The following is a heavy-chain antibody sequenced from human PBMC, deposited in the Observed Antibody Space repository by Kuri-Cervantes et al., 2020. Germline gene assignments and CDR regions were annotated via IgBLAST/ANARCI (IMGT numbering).Heavy chain of an antibody. J-gene: IGHJ4*02. CDR2: IYYTGST. D-gene: IGHD3-10*01. CDR3: ARAVGHYFGSGSYYDGYFDY. V-gene: IGHV4-31*11. Sequence: SETLSLTCAVSGVSITSGGYYWSWIRQHPGKGLEWIGYIYYTGSTSYNPSLESRVTISLDTSKNQFSLGLSSVTAADTAVYYCARAVGHYFGSGSYYDGYFDYWGQGSLVTVSS. CDR1: GVSITSGGYY.